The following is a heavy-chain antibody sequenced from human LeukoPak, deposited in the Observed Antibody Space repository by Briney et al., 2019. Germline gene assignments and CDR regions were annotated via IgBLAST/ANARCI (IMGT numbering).Heavy chain of an antibody. D-gene: IGHD4-23*01. CDR2: IRYDGSNK. V-gene: IGHV3-30*02. Sequence: GGSLRLSCAASGFTFSSYGMHWVRRAPGKGLEWVAFIRYDGSNKYYADSVKGRFTISRDNSKNTLYLQMNGLRPEDTAVYYCASNYGNSKTDYWGQGTLVTVSS. CDR1: GFTFSSYG. J-gene: IGHJ4*02. CDR3: ASNYGNSKTDY.